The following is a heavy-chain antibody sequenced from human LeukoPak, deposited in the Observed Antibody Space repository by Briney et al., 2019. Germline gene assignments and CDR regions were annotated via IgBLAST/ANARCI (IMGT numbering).Heavy chain of an antibody. V-gene: IGHV3-53*05. CDR1: GFTVSSNS. D-gene: IGHD3-10*02. CDR3: ARRPSSGPYVAGYYFDY. Sequence: GGSLRLSCTVSGFTVSSNSMSWVRQAPGKGLEWVSFIYSAGSTHYSDSVKGRFTISIDNSKNTLYLQMNSLRSDDTAVYYCARRPSSGPYVAGYYFDYWGQGTLVTVSS. J-gene: IGHJ4*02. CDR2: IYSAGST.